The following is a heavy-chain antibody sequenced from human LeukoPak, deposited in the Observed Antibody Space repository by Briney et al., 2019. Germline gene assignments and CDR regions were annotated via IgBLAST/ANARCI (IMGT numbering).Heavy chain of an antibody. CDR3: ARDGPRVPTIFGTFDR. J-gene: IGHJ5*02. Sequence: GRSLRLSCAASGFTFDDYAMHWVRQAPGKGLERVSGISWNSGSIGYADSVKGRFTISRDNAKNSLYLQMNSLRAEDTAVYYCARDGPRVPTIFGTFDRWGQGTLVTVSS. V-gene: IGHV3-9*01. D-gene: IGHD3-3*01. CDR1: GFTFDDYA. CDR2: ISWNSGSI.